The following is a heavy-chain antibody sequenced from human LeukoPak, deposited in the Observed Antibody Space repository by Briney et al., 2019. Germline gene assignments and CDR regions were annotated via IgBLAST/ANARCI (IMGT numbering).Heavy chain of an antibody. V-gene: IGHV3-64D*06. CDR3: VKAYSSGWYSSGAFDI. D-gene: IGHD6-19*01. CDR1: GFTFSSYA. Sequence: GGSLRLSCSASGFTFSSYAMHWVRQAPGKGLEYVSAISSNGGSTYYADSVNGRFTISRDNSKNTLYLQMSSLRAEDTAVYYCVKAYSSGWYSSGAFDIWGQGTMVTVSS. CDR2: ISSNGGST. J-gene: IGHJ3*02.